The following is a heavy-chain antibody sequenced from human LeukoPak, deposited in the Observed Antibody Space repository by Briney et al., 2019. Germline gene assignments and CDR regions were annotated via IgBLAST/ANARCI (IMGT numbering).Heavy chain of an antibody. CDR3: ARDKGNYYGSRSYKYGMDV. D-gene: IGHD3-10*01. J-gene: IGHJ6*02. Sequence: ASVKVSCKASGYTFSSYGISWMRQAPGQGLEWTGWISADSGNTNYAQNLQGRVTMTTDTSTSTAYMELRSLRSDDTAVYYCARDKGNYYGSRSYKYGMDVWGQGTTVTVSS. CDR1: GYTFSSYG. V-gene: IGHV1-18*01. CDR2: ISADSGNT.